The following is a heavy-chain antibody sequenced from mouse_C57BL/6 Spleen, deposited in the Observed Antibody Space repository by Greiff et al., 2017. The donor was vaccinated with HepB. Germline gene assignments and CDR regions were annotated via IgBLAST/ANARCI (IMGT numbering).Heavy chain of an antibody. J-gene: IGHJ4*01. CDR1: GFTFSNYW. V-gene: IGHV6-3*01. Sequence: EVQGVESGGGLVQPGGSMKLSCVASGFTFSNYWMNWVRQSPEKGLEWVAQIRLKSDNYATHYAESVKGRFTISRDDSKSSVYLQMNNLRAEDTGIYYCTGSHDYDGYAMDYWGQGTSVTVSS. CDR3: TGSHDYDGYAMDY. D-gene: IGHD2-4*01. CDR2: IRLKSDNYAT.